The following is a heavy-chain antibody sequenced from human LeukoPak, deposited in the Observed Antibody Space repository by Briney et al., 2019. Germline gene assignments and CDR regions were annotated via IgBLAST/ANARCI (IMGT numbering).Heavy chain of an antibody. J-gene: IGHJ5*02. V-gene: IGHV1-2*02. CDR3: ARDPGPGYSSGWYRGKNNWFDP. Sequence: ASVKVSCKASGYTFTGYYMHWVRQAPGQGLEWMGWINPNSGGTNYAQKFQGRVTMTRDTPISTAYMELSRLRSDDTAVYYCARDPGPGYSSGWYRGKNNWFDPWGQGTLVTVSS. CDR2: INPNSGGT. CDR1: GYTFTGYY. D-gene: IGHD6-19*01.